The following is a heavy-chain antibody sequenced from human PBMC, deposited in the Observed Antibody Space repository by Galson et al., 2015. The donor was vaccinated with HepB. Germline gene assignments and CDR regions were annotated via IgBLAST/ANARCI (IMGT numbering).Heavy chain of an antibody. J-gene: IGHJ3*02. Sequence: SLRLSCAASGFTFSSYAMHWVRQAPGKGLEWVAVISYDGSNKYYADSVKGRFTISRDNSKNTLYLQMNSLRAEDTAVYYCAREYSTQVLAFDIWGQGTMVTVSS. CDR1: GFTFSSYA. V-gene: IGHV3-30*04. CDR3: AREYSTQVLAFDI. D-gene: IGHD6-13*01. CDR2: ISYDGSNK.